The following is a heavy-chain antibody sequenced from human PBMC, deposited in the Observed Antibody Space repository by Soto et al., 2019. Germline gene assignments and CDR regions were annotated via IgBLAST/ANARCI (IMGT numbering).Heavy chain of an antibody. CDR3: TRTNIVGTTTDAFDI. D-gene: IGHD1-26*01. J-gene: IGHJ3*02. Sequence: QVQLVQSGAEVKKPGASVKVSCRASGYIFTNYGISWVRQAPGQGLEWMGWISPYNGHTKYAQKLQSRVTMTTDTFTSTVYMEMRSLRSDDAAMYYCTRTNIVGTTTDAFDIWGQGTMLTVSS. CDR1: GYIFTNYG. V-gene: IGHV1-18*01. CDR2: ISPYNGHT.